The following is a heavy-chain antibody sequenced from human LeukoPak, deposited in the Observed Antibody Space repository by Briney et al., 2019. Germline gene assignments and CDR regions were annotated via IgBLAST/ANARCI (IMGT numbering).Heavy chain of an antibody. J-gene: IGHJ4*02. D-gene: IGHD5-24*01. CDR1: GFTFNNYG. V-gene: IGHV3-30*02. Sequence: GGSLRLSCAASGFTFNNYGMHWVRQAPGKGLEWVAFMRYDGSNKYYADSVKGRFTISRDNSKNTLYLQMNSLRAEDTAVYSCVKDGDQRWLQFYNFDNWGQGSLVTVSS. CDR2: MRYDGSNK. CDR3: VKDGDQRWLQFYNFDN.